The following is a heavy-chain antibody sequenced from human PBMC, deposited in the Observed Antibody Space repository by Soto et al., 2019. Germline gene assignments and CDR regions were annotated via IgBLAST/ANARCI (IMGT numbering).Heavy chain of an antibody. CDR3: ARVSATVVTPILYYYYGMDV. V-gene: IGHV4-59*01. CDR1: GGSISSYY. Sequence: TSETLSLTCTVSGGSISSYYWSWIRQPPGKGLEWIGYIYYSGSTNYNPSLKSRVTISVDTSKNQFSLKLSSVTAADTAVYYCARVSATVVTPILYYYYGMDVWGQGTTVTVSS. J-gene: IGHJ6*02. CDR2: IYYSGST. D-gene: IGHD4-17*01.